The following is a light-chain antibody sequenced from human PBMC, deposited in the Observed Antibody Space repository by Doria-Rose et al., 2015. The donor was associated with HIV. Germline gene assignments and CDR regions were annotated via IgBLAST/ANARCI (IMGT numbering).Light chain of an antibody. CDR2: AAS. CDR3: QQLN. Sequence: THPPSFLPASIGDRVTITCRASQGISNYLAWYQQKPGKAPKLLIYAASTLESGVPSRFSGSGSGIEFTLTISSLQPEDFGTYYCQQLNFGQGTKLEIK. J-gene: IGKJ2*01. V-gene: IGKV1-9*01. CDR1: QGISNY.